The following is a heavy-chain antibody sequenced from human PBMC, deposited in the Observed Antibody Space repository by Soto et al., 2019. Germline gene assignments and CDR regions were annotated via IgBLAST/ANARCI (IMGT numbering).Heavy chain of an antibody. J-gene: IGHJ6*02. CDR3: ATQGFGVLHGLVDV. CDR2: ISYSGFT. V-gene: IGHV4-59*08. CDR1: SAPISSIRNHY. Sequence: PSATLSLTCTVSSAPISSIRNHYYSCFRLPLGKGLEWIGYISYSGFTRYNPSLKSRVIISMDSSKNQFSLNLTSVTAADTAVYYCATQGFGVLHGLVDVWGQGTTVT. D-gene: IGHD3-10*01.